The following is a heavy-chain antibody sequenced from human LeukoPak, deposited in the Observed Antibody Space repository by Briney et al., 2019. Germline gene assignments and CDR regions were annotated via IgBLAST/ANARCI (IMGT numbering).Heavy chain of an antibody. CDR3: AKDVTVAGDAFDN. Sequence: PGGSLRLSCAASGFTFSSYGMHWVRQAPGKGLEWVAFIRYDGSNKYYADSVKGRFTISRDNSKNTLYLQMNSLRAEDTAVYYCAKDVTVAGDAFDNWGQGTMVTVSS. D-gene: IGHD6-19*01. V-gene: IGHV3-30*02. J-gene: IGHJ3*02. CDR1: GFTFSSYG. CDR2: IRYDGSNK.